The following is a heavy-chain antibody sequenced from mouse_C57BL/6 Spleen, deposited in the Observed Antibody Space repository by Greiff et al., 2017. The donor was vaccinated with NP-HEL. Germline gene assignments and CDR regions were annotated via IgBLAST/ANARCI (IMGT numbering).Heavy chain of an antibody. CDR2: IYPRSGNT. CDR1: GYTFTSYG. Sequence: VQLQESGAELARPGASVKLSCKASGYTFTSYGISWVKQRTGQGLEWIGEIYPRSGNTYYNEKFKGKATLTADKSSSTAYMELRSLTSEDSAVYFCARSGDSSGYPYEAMDYWGQGTSVTVSS. V-gene: IGHV1-81*01. CDR3: ARSGDSSGYPYEAMDY. D-gene: IGHD3-2*02. J-gene: IGHJ4*01.